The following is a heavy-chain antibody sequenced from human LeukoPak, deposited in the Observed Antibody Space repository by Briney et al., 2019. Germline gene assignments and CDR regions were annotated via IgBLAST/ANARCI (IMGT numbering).Heavy chain of an antibody. J-gene: IGHJ4*02. CDR2: INPTDDST. Sequence: GASVKVSCKASTYIFTSYYIHWVRQAPGQGLEWMGLINPTDDSTSYAQKFQGRVSVTRDTSTSTVYMELSSLRSEDTAVYYCAREGDGYKKFDYWAQGILATVSS. CDR3: AREGDGYKKFDY. V-gene: IGHV1-46*01. D-gene: IGHD5-24*01. CDR1: TYIFTSYY.